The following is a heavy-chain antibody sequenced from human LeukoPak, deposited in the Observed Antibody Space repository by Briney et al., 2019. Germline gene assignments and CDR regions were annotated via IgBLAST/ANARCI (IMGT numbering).Heavy chain of an antibody. CDR3: ARDVHGDYGSGWFDP. CDR2: IMPLFGTA. D-gene: IGHD4-17*01. V-gene: IGHV1-69*05. CDR1: GGTFNNSA. Sequence: GASVKVSFKTSGGTFNNSAISWVRQAPGQGLEWLGGIMPLFGTAGYAQKFQGRVTITKDESTRTVYLELTSLTSDDTAVYYCARDVHGDYGSGWFDPWGQGPLVSVSS. J-gene: IGHJ5*02.